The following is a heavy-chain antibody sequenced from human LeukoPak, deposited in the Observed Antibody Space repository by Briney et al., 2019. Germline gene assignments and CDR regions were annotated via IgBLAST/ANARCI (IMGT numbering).Heavy chain of an antibody. CDR2: FDPEDGET. CDR3: ATQAVAVRYYGMDV. J-gene: IGHJ6*02. D-gene: IGHD6-19*01. CDR1: GYTLTGLS. Sequence: ASVKVSCKVSGYTLTGLSMHWVRQAPGKGLEWMGGFDPEDGETIYAQKFQGRVTMTEDTSTDTAYMELSSLRSEDAAVYYCATQAVAVRYYGMDVWGQGTTVTVSS. V-gene: IGHV1-24*01.